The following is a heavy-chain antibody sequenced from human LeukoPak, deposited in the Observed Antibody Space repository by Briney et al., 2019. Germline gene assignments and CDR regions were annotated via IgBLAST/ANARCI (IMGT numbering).Heavy chain of an antibody. V-gene: IGHV3-33*01. CDR3: ARGWDGSGYVLGYYGMDV. D-gene: IGHD5-12*01. CDR2: IWYDGSNK. J-gene: IGHJ6*02. Sequence: GGSLRLSCAASGFTFSSYGMHWVRQAPGKGLEWVAVIWYDGSNKYYADSVKGRFTISRDNSKNTLYLQMNSLRAEDTAVYYCARGWDGSGYVLGYYGMDVWGQGTTVTVSS. CDR1: GFTFSSYG.